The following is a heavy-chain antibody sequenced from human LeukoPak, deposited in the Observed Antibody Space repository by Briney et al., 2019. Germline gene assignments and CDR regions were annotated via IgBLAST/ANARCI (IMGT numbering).Heavy chain of an antibody. V-gene: IGHV3-23*01. CDR1: GFTFSSSA. Sequence: QPGGSLRLSCAASGFTFSSSAMSWVRQAPGKGLEWVSSISGSGSGGSTYYADSVKGRFTISRDNSNNTLYLQMNSLRAEDTAVYYCAKSGYNRFDYWGQGTLVTVSS. CDR3: AKSGYNRFDY. J-gene: IGHJ4*02. CDR2: ISGSGSGGST. D-gene: IGHD5-24*01.